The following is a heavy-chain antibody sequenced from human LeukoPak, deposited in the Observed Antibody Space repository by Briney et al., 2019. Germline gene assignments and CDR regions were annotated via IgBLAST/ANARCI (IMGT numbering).Heavy chain of an antibody. V-gene: IGHV3-23*01. CDR3: AQDGAWLRFDS. CDR2: IGGLGDRI. Sequence: QPGGSLRLSCAASGFTFSNYGMNWVRQAPGKGLEWVSGIGGLGDRIYYADSVRGRFTISRDNSKNTLYLYMNSLRDEDTAIYYCAQDGAWLRFDSWGQGTLVTVSS. D-gene: IGHD5-12*01. J-gene: IGHJ4*02. CDR1: GFTFSNYG.